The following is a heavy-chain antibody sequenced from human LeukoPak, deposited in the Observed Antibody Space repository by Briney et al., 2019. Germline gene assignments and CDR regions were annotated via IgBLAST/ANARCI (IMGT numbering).Heavy chain of an antibody. J-gene: IGHJ4*02. D-gene: IGHD6-13*01. V-gene: IGHV1-8*01. Sequence: ASVKVSCKPSVYTFTSYDINWVRQATGQGLEWMGWMKPNSTNTGYAQKYQGRLTMPRNTTISTAYLELSSLTSADTAVYFCARGTPESSSSDYWGQGTLVTVSS. CDR2: MKPNSTNT. CDR1: VYTFTSYD. CDR3: ARGTPESSSSDY.